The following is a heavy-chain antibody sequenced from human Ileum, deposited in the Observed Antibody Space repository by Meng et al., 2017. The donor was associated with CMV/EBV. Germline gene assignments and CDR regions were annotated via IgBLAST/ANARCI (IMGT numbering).Heavy chain of an antibody. Sequence: GESLKISCAASGFTFSSYGMHWVRQAPGKGLEWVAVIWYDGSNKYYADSVKGRFTISRDNSKNTLYLQMNSLRAEDTAVYYCANFNSYGFYWGQGTRVTGSS. CDR1: GFTFSSYG. V-gene: IGHV3-30*02. CDR2: IWYDGSNK. J-gene: IGHJ4*01. CDR3: ANFNSYGFY. D-gene: IGHD5-18*01.